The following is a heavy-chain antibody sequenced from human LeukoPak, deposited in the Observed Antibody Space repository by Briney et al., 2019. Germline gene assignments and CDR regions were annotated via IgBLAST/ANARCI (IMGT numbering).Heavy chain of an antibody. CDR1: GFTFSSYA. CDR3: AKGYGGDLDY. Sequence: GGSLRLSCAASGFTFSSYAMSWVRQAPGKGLEWVAVISYDGSNKYYADSVKGRFTISRDNSKSTLYLQMNSLRAEDTAVYYCAKGYGGDLDYWGQGTLVTVSS. D-gene: IGHD4-23*01. CDR2: ISYDGSNK. V-gene: IGHV3-30*18. J-gene: IGHJ4*02.